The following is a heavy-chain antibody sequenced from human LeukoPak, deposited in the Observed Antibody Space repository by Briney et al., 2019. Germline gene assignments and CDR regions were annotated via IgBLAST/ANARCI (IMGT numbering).Heavy chain of an antibody. Sequence: ASVKVSCKASGGTFSNYAISWVRQAPGQRLEWMGGFIPVFGTAHYAQNFQGRVTITADESTSTVYLELSSLRSEDTAVYYCARERFYSDSRLPDMWGQGTMVTVSS. CDR3: ARERFYSDSRLPDM. CDR1: GGTFSNYA. V-gene: IGHV1-69*13. D-gene: IGHD3-16*01. J-gene: IGHJ3*02. CDR2: FIPVFGTA.